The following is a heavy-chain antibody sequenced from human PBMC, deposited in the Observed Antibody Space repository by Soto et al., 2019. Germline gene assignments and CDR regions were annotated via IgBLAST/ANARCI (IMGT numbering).Heavy chain of an antibody. D-gene: IGHD2-2*01. CDR2: IYSGGST. Sequence: PGGSLRLSCAASGFTFSSYAMSWGRQAPGKGLEWVSAIYSGGSTYYADSVKGRFTISRHNSKNTLYLQMNSLRSEDTAVYYFAREGSCSSTICYGSFGYYYYYMSVWARGTTVIGSS. J-gene: IGHJ6*03. CDR1: GFTFSSYA. V-gene: IGHV3-53*04. CDR3: AREGSCSSTICYGSFGYYYYYMSV.